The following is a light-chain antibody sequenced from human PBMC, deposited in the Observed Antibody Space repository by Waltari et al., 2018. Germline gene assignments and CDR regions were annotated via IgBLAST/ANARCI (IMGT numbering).Light chain of an antibody. CDR1: SNDVGGYNY. CDR3: NSFTSSSTWV. J-gene: IGLJ3*02. V-gene: IGLV2-14*01. CDR2: DVN. Sequence: QSALTQPASVSGSPGQSITISCTGTSNDVGGYNYVSWYQQHPGKAPRLMIFDVNDRPSGVSNRFSGSKSGNTAFLTISGLQAEDEADYYCNSFTSSSTWVFGGGTKLTVL.